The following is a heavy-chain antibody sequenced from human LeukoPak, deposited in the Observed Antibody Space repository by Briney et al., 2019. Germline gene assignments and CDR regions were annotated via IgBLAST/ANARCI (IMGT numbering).Heavy chain of an antibody. Sequence: GGSLRLSCAASGFTFSNYAMNWVRQAPGKGLEWVANIKKDGSEKYYVDSVKGRFTISRDNAKKSLYLQMNSLRAEDTAVYYCARHLSGVTGYTYGRGIDYWGQGTLVTVSS. D-gene: IGHD5-18*01. J-gene: IGHJ4*02. CDR1: GFTFSNYA. V-gene: IGHV3-7*01. CDR2: IKKDGSEK. CDR3: ARHLSGVTGYTYGRGIDY.